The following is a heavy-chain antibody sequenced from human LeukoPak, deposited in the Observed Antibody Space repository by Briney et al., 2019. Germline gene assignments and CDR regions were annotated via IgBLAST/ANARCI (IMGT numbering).Heavy chain of an antibody. CDR3: AKKVRGPSHPLDF. J-gene: IGHJ4*02. D-gene: IGHD5-12*01. CDR1: GYTFTGYA. V-gene: IGHV1-2*02. Sequence: GASVKVSCKASGYTFTGYAIHWVRRAPGQGLEWMGWINPEKRDTGYAHKFQGRVTMTSDTSISTAYMELSSLRSDDTPVYYCAKKVRGPSHPLDFWGQGTLVTVSS. CDR2: INPEKRDT.